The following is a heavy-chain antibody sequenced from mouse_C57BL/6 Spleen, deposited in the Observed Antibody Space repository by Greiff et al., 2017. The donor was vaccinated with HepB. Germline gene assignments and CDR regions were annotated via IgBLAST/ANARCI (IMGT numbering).Heavy chain of an antibody. D-gene: IGHD1-1*01. J-gene: IGHJ2*01. CDR2: IDPENGDT. V-gene: IGHV14-4*01. Sequence: EVKLQQSGAELVRPGASVKLSCTASGFNIKDDYMHWVKQRPEQGLEWIGWIDPENGDTEYASKFQGKATITADTSSNTAYLQLSSLTSEDTAVYYCTTLITTVVENYFDYWGQGTTLTVSS. CDR3: TTLITTVVENYFDY. CDR1: GFNIKDDY.